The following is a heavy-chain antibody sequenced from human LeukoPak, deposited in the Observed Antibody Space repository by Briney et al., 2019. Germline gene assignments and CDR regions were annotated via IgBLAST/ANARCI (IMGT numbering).Heavy chain of an antibody. CDR1: GFTFSSYG. J-gene: IGHJ4*02. CDR2: IRYDGSNK. CDR3: AKVSRWLQDY. Sequence: PGGSLRLSCAASGFTFSSYGMYWVRQAPGKGLKWVAFIRYDGSNKYYADSVKGRFTISRDNSKNTLYLQMNSLRAEDTAVYYCAKVSRWLQDYWGQGTLVTVSS. V-gene: IGHV3-30*02. D-gene: IGHD5-24*01.